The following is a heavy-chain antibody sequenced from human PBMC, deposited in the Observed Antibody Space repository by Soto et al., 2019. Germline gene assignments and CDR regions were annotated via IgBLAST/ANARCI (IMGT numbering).Heavy chain of an antibody. Sequence: QVQLQESGPGLVKPSETLSLTCTVSGGSINSYYWSWIRQPPGQGLEWIGYIYYSGSTNYNPSLKSRITIFADPSKIQFAMKLSSVTAADTAVYSCARHISSGTNNAAIRSFDPWGQGTLVTVSS. CDR3: ARHISSGTNNAAIRSFDP. V-gene: IGHV4-59*08. D-gene: IGHD1-7*01. CDR2: IYYSGST. J-gene: IGHJ5*02. CDR1: GGSINSYY.